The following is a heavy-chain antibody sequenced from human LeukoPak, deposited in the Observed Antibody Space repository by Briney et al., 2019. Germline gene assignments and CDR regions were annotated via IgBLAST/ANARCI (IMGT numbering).Heavy chain of an antibody. CDR2: IRGSGGST. Sequence: GGSLRLSCAASGFTFSSYAMSWVRQAPGKGLEWVSAIRGSGGSTYYADSVKGRFTISRDNSKNTLYLQMNSLRAEDTAVYYCAKDSVKDSSCWALVILSYYFDYWGQGTLVTVSS. V-gene: IGHV3-23*01. CDR3: AKDSVKDSSCWALVILSYYFDY. CDR1: GFTFSSYA. D-gene: IGHD6-19*01. J-gene: IGHJ4*02.